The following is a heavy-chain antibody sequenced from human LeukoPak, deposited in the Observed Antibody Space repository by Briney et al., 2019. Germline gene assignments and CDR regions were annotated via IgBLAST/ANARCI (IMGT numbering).Heavy chain of an antibody. D-gene: IGHD3-3*01. CDR3: ARGEWYQPYYFDY. V-gene: IGHV3-30-3*01. J-gene: IGHJ4*02. CDR1: GFTFSSYW. Sequence: GGSLRLSCAASGFTFSSYWMSWVRQAPGKGLEWVAVISYDGSNKYYADSVKGRFTISRDNSKNTLYLQMNSLRAEDTAVYYCARGEWYQPYYFDYWGQGTLVTVSS. CDR2: ISYDGSNK.